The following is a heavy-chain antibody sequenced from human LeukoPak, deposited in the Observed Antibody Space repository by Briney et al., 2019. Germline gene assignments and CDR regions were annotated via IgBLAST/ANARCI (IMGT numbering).Heavy chain of an antibody. CDR3: ARHHYYGSGSFDY. V-gene: IGHV4-34*01. CDR1: GGSFSGYY. CDR2: ISHSGST. J-gene: IGHJ4*02. D-gene: IGHD3-10*01. Sequence: SETLSLTCAVYGGSFSGYYWSWIRQPPGKGLEWIGEISHSGSTNYNPSLKSRVTISVDTSKNQFSLKLSSVTAADTAVYYCARHHYYGSGSFDYWGQGTLVTVSS.